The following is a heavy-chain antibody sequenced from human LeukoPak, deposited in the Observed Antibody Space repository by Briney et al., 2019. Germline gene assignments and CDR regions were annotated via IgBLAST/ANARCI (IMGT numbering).Heavy chain of an antibody. CDR1: GGSISSSSYY. J-gene: IGHJ4*02. CDR2: IYYSGST. D-gene: IGHD3-9*01. CDR3: ARRVRDYDILTGYSPYYFDY. V-gene: IGHV4-39*01. Sequence: SETLPLTCTVSGGSISSSSYYWGWIRQPPGKGLEWIGSIYYSGSTYYNPSLKSRVTISVDKSKNQFSLKLSSVTAADTAVYYCARRVRDYDILTGYSPYYFDYWGQGTLVTVSS.